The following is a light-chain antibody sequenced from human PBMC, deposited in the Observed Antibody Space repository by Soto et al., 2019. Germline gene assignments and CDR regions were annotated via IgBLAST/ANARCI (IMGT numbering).Light chain of an antibody. CDR3: TSWTTSTTMI. V-gene: IGLV2-14*03. Sequence: QSALTQPASVSGSPGQSITISCTGTSSDIGAYNFVSWYQQHPCKAPKLMLYDVNIRPSGVSNRFSGSKSGNTASLTISGLQAEDEADYYCTSWTTSTTMIFGGGTKQTVL. J-gene: IGLJ2*01. CDR2: DVN. CDR1: SSDIGAYNF.